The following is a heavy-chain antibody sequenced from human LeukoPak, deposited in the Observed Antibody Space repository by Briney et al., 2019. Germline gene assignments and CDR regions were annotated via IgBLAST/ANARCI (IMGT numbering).Heavy chain of an antibody. J-gene: IGHJ6*02. Sequence: PGRSLRLFCAASGFTFSSYAMHWVRQATGKGLEWVAVISYDGSNKYYADSVKGRFTISRDNSKNTLYLQMNSLRAEDTAVYYCARDLVTIFGVVSWGMDVWGQGTTVTVSS. CDR1: GFTFSSYA. D-gene: IGHD3-3*01. CDR3: ARDLVTIFGVVSWGMDV. CDR2: ISYDGSNK. V-gene: IGHV3-30-3*01.